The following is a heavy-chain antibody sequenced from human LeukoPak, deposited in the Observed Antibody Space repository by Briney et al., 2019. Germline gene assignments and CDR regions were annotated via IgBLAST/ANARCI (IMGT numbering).Heavy chain of an antibody. Sequence: GGSLRLSCAASGFTFDDYAMHWVRQAPGKGLEWVSGISWNSGSIGYADSVKGRFTISRDNAKNSLYLQMNSLRAEDTALYYCARDVYGSGTLYYFDYWGQGTLVTVSS. CDR2: ISWNSGSI. V-gene: IGHV3-9*01. CDR3: ARDVYGSGTLYYFDY. J-gene: IGHJ4*02. D-gene: IGHD3-10*01. CDR1: GFTFDDYA.